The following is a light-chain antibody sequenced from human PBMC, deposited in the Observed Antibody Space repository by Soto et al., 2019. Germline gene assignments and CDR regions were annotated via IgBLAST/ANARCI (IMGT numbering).Light chain of an antibody. CDR1: QSISSY. V-gene: IGKV1-39*01. J-gene: IGKJ1*01. CDR2: AAS. CDR3: QQSYSTPWT. Sequence: DIQMTQSPSSLSASVGDRVTITCRASQSISSYFNWYQQKPGKAPKLLIYAASSLQSGVPSRFSGSGSGTDFNLTISSLQPEDFATYYCQQSYSTPWTCGQGPKVEIK.